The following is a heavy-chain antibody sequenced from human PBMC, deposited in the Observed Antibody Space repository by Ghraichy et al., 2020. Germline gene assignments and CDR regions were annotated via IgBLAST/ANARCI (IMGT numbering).Heavy chain of an antibody. CDR2: INPSAGST. CDR3: ARAMTTVAYNWFDP. V-gene: IGHV1-46*01. D-gene: IGHD4-23*01. Sequence: SVKVSCKASGYTFTNYYMHWVRQAPGQGLEWMGIINPSAGSTTYAQKFQGRVTMTRDTSTSTVYMELSSLRSDDTALYFCARAMTTVAYNWFDPWGQGTLVTVSS. CDR1: GYTFTNYY. J-gene: IGHJ5*02.